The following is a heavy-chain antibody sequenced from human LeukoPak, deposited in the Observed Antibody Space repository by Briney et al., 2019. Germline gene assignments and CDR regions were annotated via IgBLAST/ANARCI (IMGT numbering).Heavy chain of an antibody. D-gene: IGHD3-22*01. J-gene: IGHJ3*02. Sequence: GGSLRLSCAASGFTFSSYAMSWVRQAPGKGLEWVSAISSSSSYIYYADSVKGRFTISRDNSKNTLYLQMNSLRAEDTAVYYCAKQDYDSSGYYGSSYAFDIWGQGTMVTVSS. CDR3: AKQDYDSSGYYGSSYAFDI. CDR2: ISSSSSYI. V-gene: IGHV3-23*01. CDR1: GFTFSSYA.